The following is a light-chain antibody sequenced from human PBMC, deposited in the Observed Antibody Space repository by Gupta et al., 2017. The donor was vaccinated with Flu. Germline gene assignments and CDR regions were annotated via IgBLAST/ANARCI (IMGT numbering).Light chain of an antibody. J-gene: IGKJ5*01. Sequence: DIHMTQSPSSLSASVGDRVTMTCRASQEISNSLAWFQQKPGKAPKSLIYGASSWQSGVPSKFSGSGYGTDFNLTISRLEPEDFATFYCQQYENYPTTFGQGTPLEIK. V-gene: IGKV1-16*02. CDR2: GAS. CDR1: QEISNS. CDR3: QQYENYPTT.